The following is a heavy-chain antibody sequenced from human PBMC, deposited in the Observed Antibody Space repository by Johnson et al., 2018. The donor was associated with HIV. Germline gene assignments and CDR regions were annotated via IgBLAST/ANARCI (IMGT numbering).Heavy chain of an antibody. CDR3: AKDDNLGVWYSDAFDV. Sequence: MLLVESGGGVVQPGESLRLSCAASGFTFANYGMHWVRQAPGKGLEWVAFTAHDESITHYADSVKGRFTMSRENSKSTLNLQMNSLRAEDTAIYYCAKDDNLGVWYSDAFDVWGQGTVVTVSS. CDR2: TAHDESIT. D-gene: IGHD6-19*01. CDR1: GFTFANYG. V-gene: IGHV3-30*02. J-gene: IGHJ3*01.